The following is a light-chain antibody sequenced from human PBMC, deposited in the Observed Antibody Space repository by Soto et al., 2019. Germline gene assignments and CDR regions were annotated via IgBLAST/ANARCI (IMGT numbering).Light chain of an antibody. V-gene: IGLV1-44*01. CDR3: AALYGSLYGHV. J-gene: IGLJ1*01. CDR1: TSNIGSHT. Sequence: QSVLTQPPSASGTPGQRVTISCSGVTSNIGSHTVTWFQQLPGTAPKVLIYVNDQRPSGVPDRFSGFKSGTSASLAISGLQSEDEADYYCAALYGSLYGHVFGTGTKLTVL. CDR2: VND.